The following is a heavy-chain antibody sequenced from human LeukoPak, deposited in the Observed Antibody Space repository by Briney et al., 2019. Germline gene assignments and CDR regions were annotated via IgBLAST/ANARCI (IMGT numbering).Heavy chain of an antibody. J-gene: IGHJ3*02. V-gene: IGHV1-18*01. CDR1: GYTLSSYS. Sequence: AAVKVSCKASGYTLSSYSITWMRQAPGQGLEWMGWISTYNGKTNFSEKFQGRGTMTTDTSTSIVYMELRSLRSDDTAVYFCARDRGGYSYDYIRGHAFDIWGQGTKVTVSS. CDR3: ARDRGGYSYDYIRGHAFDI. CDR2: ISTYNGKT. D-gene: IGHD5-18*01.